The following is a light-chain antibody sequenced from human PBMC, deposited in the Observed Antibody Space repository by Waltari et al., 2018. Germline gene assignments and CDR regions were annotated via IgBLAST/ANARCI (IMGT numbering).Light chain of an antibody. CDR2: AAS. CDR1: PGISSW. J-gene: IGKJ4*01. V-gene: IGKV1-12*01. CDR3: QQANSFPPRVT. Sequence: DIQMTQSPSSVSASVGDRVTITCRASPGISSWLAWYQQKPGKAPKLLIYAASSLQSGVPSRFSGSGSGTDFTLTISSLQPEDFATYYCQQANSFPPRVTFGGGTKVEIK.